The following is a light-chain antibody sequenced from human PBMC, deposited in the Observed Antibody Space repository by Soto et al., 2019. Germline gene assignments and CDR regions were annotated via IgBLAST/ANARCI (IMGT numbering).Light chain of an antibody. Sequence: DIQMTQSPSSLSAFVGDRVTISCRASQGIRNDLGWYQQKPGKAPKLLIYKASSLESGVPSRFSGSGSGTEFTLTISSLQPDDFATYYCQQYNSYWTFGQGTKVDIK. CDR3: QQYNSYWT. J-gene: IGKJ1*01. V-gene: IGKV1-5*03. CDR1: QGIRND. CDR2: KAS.